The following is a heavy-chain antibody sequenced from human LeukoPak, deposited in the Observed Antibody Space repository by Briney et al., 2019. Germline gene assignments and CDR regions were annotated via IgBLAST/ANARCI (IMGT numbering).Heavy chain of an antibody. V-gene: IGHV3-53*01. D-gene: IGHD4-17*01. J-gene: IGHJ4*02. CDR2: IYSGGST. CDR1: GFTVSSNY. Sequence: GGSLRLSCAASGFTVSSNYMSWVRQAPGKGLEWVSVIYSGGSTYYADSVKGRFTISRDNSKNTLYLQMNSLRAEDTAVYYCAKLVGATVTSDYWGQGTLVTVSS. CDR3: AKLVGATVTSDY.